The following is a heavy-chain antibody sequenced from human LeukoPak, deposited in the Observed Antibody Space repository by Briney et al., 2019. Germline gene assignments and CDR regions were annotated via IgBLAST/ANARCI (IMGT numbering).Heavy chain of an antibody. V-gene: IGHV3-21*01. CDR3: ARNPPNRYCSSTSCCPFDY. Sequence: PGGSLRLSCAASGFTFSSYSMNWVRQAPGKGLEWVSSISSSSSYIYYADSVKGRFTISRDNAKNSLYLQMNSLRAEYTAVYYCARNPPNRYCSSTSCCPFDYWGQGTLVTVSS. CDR2: ISSSSSYI. D-gene: IGHD2-2*01. J-gene: IGHJ4*02. CDR1: GFTFSSYS.